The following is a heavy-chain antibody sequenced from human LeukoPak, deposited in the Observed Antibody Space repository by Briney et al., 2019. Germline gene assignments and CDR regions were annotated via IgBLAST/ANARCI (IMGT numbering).Heavy chain of an antibody. V-gene: IGHV1-2*02. D-gene: IGHD3-22*01. J-gene: IGHJ4*02. CDR1: VYPVTGYD. CDR3: ARWGSGYLTYYFDY. Sequence: ASVKLSCKASVYPVTGYDMDWGRQGPARGLEWVWRVNPNSGGTNYAQKFQGRVNMTRDTSISTAYMELSRLRSDDTAVYYCARWGSGYLTYYFDYWGQGTLVIVSS. CDR2: VNPNSGGT.